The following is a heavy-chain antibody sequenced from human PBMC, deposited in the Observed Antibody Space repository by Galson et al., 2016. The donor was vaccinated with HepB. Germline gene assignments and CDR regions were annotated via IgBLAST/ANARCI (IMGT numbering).Heavy chain of an antibody. V-gene: IGHV3-23*01. CDR1: GFSFNSYD. Sequence: SLRLSCAASGFSFNSYDMNWVRQAPGKGLEWVSIISANREAAYYTDSVQGRFSISRDNSKKMLFLEVSSLRAEDTAVYYCARRAELALGRYWYIFGMDVWGHGTTVTVSS. D-gene: IGHD1-1*01. J-gene: IGHJ6*02. CDR3: ARRAELALGRYWYIFGMDV. CDR2: ISANREAA.